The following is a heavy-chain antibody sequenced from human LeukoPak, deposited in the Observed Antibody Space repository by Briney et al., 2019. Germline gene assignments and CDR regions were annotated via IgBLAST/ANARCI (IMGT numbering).Heavy chain of an antibody. CDR1: GGSIGPFF. CDR3: ARGLRVAVAGYYFDS. J-gene: IGHJ4*02. Sequence: ETLSLTCTISGGSIGPFFWTWTRQSAGKGLECVGRVSASWKSYYNPSLKSRLTLSLDESKNQFSLRLNSVTAADTAVYYCARGLRVAVAGYYFDSWGQGILVTVPS. D-gene: IGHD6-19*01. CDR2: VSASWKS. V-gene: IGHV4-4*07.